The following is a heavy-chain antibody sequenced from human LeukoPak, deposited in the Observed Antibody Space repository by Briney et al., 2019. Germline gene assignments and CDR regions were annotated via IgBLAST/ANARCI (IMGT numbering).Heavy chain of an antibody. CDR3: TRHGYCSGDSCYSASYFSYYGMDV. J-gene: IGHJ6*02. V-gene: IGHV5-10-1*01. D-gene: IGHD2-15*01. Sequence: GDPPKISCQGSGCSFSRAWISRGRQVPGKGLDWMGGIDPIDSYSNYSPSFQGHVNISSDKSISTAYLQWISLKASDTAIYYCTRHGYCSGDSCYSASYFSYYGMDVWGQGTSVTVSS. CDR1: GCSFSRAW. CDR2: IDPIDSYS.